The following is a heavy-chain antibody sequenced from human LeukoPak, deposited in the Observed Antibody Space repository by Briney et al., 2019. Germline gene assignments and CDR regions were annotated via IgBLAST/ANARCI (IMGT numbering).Heavy chain of an antibody. CDR1: GFTFSSYA. J-gene: IGHJ6*02. Sequence: GGSLRLSCAASGFTFSSYAMSWVRQAPGKGLEWVSGISGSGGSTYYADSMKGRFTISRDNSKNTLYLQMNSLRAEDTAVYYCVKASGITAAGTLLDVWGQGTTVTVSS. V-gene: IGHV3-23*01. CDR3: VKASGITAAGTLLDV. D-gene: IGHD6-13*01. CDR2: ISGSGGST.